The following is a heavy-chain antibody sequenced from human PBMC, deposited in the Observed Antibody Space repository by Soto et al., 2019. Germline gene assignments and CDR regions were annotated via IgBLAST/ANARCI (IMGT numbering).Heavy chain of an antibody. CDR1: GESISSGGYY. D-gene: IGHD6-6*01. J-gene: IGHJ4*02. CDR2: IYDRESA. CDR3: ARASSSSSAADY. V-gene: IGHV4-31*03. Sequence: QVQLQESGPGLVKPSQTLSLTCNVSGESISSGGYYWSWIRHHPRKGLEWIGYIYDRESAYYNPSLKSRVTISMDTSKNHFAMRLSAVTDADTDVYYCARASSSSSAADYWGQGTLVTVSS.